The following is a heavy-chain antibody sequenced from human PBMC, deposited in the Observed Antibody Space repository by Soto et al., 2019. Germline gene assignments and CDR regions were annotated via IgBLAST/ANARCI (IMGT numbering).Heavy chain of an antibody. D-gene: IGHD6-19*01. CDR3: LIAVAGSFAPDY. J-gene: IGHJ4*02. Sequence: GGSLRLSCAASGFTFSAYIMNWVRQAPGKGLEWVSYISSSSTYIYYADSVKGRFTISRDNAKNSLYLQMNSLRAEDTAVYYCLIAVAGSFAPDYWGQGTLVTVSS. V-gene: IGHV3-21*01. CDR2: ISSSSTYI. CDR1: GFTFSAYI.